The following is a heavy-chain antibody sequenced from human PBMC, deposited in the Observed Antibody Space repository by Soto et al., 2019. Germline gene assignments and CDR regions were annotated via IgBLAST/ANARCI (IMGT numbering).Heavy chain of an antibody. Sequence: SETLSLTCTVSGVSISTSNLYWGWIRQPPGKGLEWIGNIYYSGSTYYNPSLKSRVTISRDNAKNSLYLQMNSLRAEDTALYYCARDFRMDFYKSLVAAVVGAFHIWGQGTLVTVSS. D-gene: IGHD1-26*01. CDR1: GVSISTSNLY. CDR3: ARDFRMDFYKSLVAAVVGAFHI. V-gene: IGHV4-39*02. J-gene: IGHJ3*02. CDR2: IYYSGST.